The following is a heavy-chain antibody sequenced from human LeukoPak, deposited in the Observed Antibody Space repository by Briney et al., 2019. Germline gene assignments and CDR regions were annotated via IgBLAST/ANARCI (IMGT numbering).Heavy chain of an antibody. CDR3: ARFDYDSSVSDY. D-gene: IGHD3-22*01. J-gene: IGHJ4*02. CDR2: ISSSSSYI. Sequence: PGGSLRLSCAASGFTFSSYSMNWVRQAPGKGLEWVSSISSSSSYIYYADSVKGRLTISRDNAKNSLYLQMNSLRAEDTAVYYCARFDYDSSVSDYWGQGTLVTVSS. CDR1: GFTFSSYS. V-gene: IGHV3-21*01.